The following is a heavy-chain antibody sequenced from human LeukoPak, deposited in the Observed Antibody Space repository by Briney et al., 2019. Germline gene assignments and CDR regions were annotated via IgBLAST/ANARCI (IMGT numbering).Heavy chain of an antibody. J-gene: IGHJ4*02. V-gene: IGHV4-34*01. CDR3: ARVPLTGYDY. D-gene: IGHD3-9*01. CDR2: INHSGST. CDR1: GGSFSGYY. Sequence: PSETLSLTCAVYGGSFSGYYWSWIRQPPGKGLEWIGEINHSGSTNYNPSLKSRVTISVDTSKNQFSLKLSSVTAADTAVYYCARVPLTGYDYWGQGTLATVSS.